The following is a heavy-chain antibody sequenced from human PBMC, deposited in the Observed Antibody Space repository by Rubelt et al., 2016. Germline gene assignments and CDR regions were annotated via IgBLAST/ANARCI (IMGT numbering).Heavy chain of an antibody. CDR3: ARVRTYKTKEYYYYYGMDV. CDR1: GGTFSSYA. J-gene: IGHJ6*02. V-gene: IGHV1-18*01. CDR2: ISAYNGNT. Sequence: QVQLVQSGAEVKKPGSSVKVSCKASGGTFSSYAISWVRQAPGQGLEWMGWISAYNGNTNYAQKLQGRVTMTTDTSTSTAYMELRSRRSDDTAVYYCARVRTYKTKEYYYYYGMDVWGQGTTVTVSS. D-gene: IGHD1-14*01.